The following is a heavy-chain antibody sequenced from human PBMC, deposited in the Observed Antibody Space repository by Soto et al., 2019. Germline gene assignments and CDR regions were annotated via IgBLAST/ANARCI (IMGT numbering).Heavy chain of an antibody. J-gene: IGHJ4*02. V-gene: IGHV3-33*01. CDR1: GFTFSSYG. CDR3: ARDLLRGSGKTFDY. Sequence: GGSLRLSCAASGFTFSSYGMHWVRQAPGKGLEWVAVIWYDGSNKYYADSVKGRFTISRDNSKNTLYLQMNSLRAEDTAVYYCARDLLRGSGKTFDYWGQGTLVTVSS. D-gene: IGHD3-10*01. CDR2: IWYDGSNK.